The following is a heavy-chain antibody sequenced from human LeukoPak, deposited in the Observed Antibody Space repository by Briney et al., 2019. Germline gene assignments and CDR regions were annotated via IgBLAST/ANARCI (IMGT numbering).Heavy chain of an antibody. Sequence: GGSLRLSCAASGFTFSSYGMHWVRQAPGKGLEWVAVISYDGSNKYYADSVKGRFTISRDNSKNTLYLQMNSLRAEDTAAYYCAKDEYYYDSSGSFDYWGQGTLVTVSS. J-gene: IGHJ4*02. CDR1: GFTFSSYG. V-gene: IGHV3-30*18. D-gene: IGHD3-22*01. CDR2: ISYDGSNK. CDR3: AKDEYYYDSSGSFDY.